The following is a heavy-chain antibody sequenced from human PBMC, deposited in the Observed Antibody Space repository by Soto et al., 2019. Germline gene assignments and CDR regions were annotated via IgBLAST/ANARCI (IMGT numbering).Heavy chain of an antibody. Sequence: GGSLRLSCTASGFTFGDYAMSWFRQAPGKGLEWVGFIRSKAYGGTTEYAASVKGRFTISRDDSKSIAYLQMNSLKTEDTAVYYCTRDRDPAYDFWSGYPYYGMDVWGQGTTVTVSS. J-gene: IGHJ6*02. CDR3: TRDRDPAYDFWSGYPYYGMDV. CDR1: GFTFGDYA. V-gene: IGHV3-49*03. CDR2: IRSKAYGGTT. D-gene: IGHD3-3*01.